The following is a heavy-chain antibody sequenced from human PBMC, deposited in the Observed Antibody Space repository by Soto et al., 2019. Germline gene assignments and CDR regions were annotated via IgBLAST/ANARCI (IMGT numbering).Heavy chain of an antibody. CDR2: ISSSGSTI. Sequence: QVQLVESGGGLVKPGGSLRLSCAAYGFAFSDYYMSWLRQAPGKGLEWVSYISSSGSTIYYADSVKGRFTISRDNAKNSLYLQMNSLRAEDTAVYYCAREAGAYCGGDCYSYYYYGMDVWGQGTTVTVSS. CDR3: AREAGAYCGGDCYSYYYYGMDV. CDR1: GFAFSDYY. D-gene: IGHD2-21*02. J-gene: IGHJ6*02. V-gene: IGHV3-11*01.